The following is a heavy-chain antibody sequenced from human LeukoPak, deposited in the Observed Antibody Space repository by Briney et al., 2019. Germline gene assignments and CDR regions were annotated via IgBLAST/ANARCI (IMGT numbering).Heavy chain of an antibody. J-gene: IGHJ4*02. Sequence: GGSLRLSCAAAGLNNKFWMSWVRQAPGKGLEWVANIKYDGSESHYVDSVKGRFTISRDNATMSVYLQMKSLRAEDTAVYYCASQQDFEYSLSSGGYYFDHWGQGLLVTVSS. V-gene: IGHV3-7*01. CDR1: GLNNKFW. CDR2: IKYDGSES. D-gene: IGHD2-15*01. CDR3: ASQQDFEYSLSSGGYYFDH.